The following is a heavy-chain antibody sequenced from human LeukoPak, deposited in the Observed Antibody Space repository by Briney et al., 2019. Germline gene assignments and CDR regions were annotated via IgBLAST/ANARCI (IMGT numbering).Heavy chain of an antibody. CDR2: IYYSGST. CDR1: GGSISSYY. Sequence: PSETLSLTCTVSGGSISSYYWSWIRQPPGKGLEWIGYIYYSGSTNYNPSLKSRVTISVDTSKNQFSLKLSSVTAADTAVYYCARDFWSGYYGYFDYWGQGTLVTVPS. J-gene: IGHJ4*02. D-gene: IGHD3-3*01. V-gene: IGHV4-59*01. CDR3: ARDFWSGYYGYFDY.